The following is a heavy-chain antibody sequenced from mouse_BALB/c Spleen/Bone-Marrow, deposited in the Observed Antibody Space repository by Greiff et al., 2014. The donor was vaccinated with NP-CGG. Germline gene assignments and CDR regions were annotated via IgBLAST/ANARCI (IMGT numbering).Heavy chain of an antibody. CDR1: GFSLTSYG. Sequence: VHLVESGPGLVVPSQSLSITCTVSGFSLTSYGVHWVRQPPGKGLEWLVVIWSDGDTTYNSALKSRLSISKDNSKSQVFLKMNSLQTDDTAMYYCARNPYGNYAMDYWGQGTSVTVSS. CDR2: IWSDGDT. V-gene: IGHV2-6*02. J-gene: IGHJ4*01. D-gene: IGHD2-10*02. CDR3: ARNPYGNYAMDY.